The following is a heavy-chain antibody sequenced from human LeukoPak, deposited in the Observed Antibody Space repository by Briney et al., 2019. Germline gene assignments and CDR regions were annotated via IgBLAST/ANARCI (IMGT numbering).Heavy chain of an antibody. Sequence: GGSLRLSCAASGFTFSSCGIHWVRLAPGKGLEWVAVISDDGTRKYYADSVQGRFTISRDNSKNTLYLQMNSLRAEDTAVYYCAKDQGYSYVVDYYYMDVWGKGTTVTVSS. CDR3: AKDQGYSYVVDYYYMDV. J-gene: IGHJ6*03. CDR2: ISDDGTRK. D-gene: IGHD5-18*01. V-gene: IGHV3-30*18. CDR1: GFTFSSCG.